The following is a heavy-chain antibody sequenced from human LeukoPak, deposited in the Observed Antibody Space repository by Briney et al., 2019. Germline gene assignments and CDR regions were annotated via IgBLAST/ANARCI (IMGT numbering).Heavy chain of an antibody. Sequence: GGSLRLSWAASGLTFDDYAMHWVRQAPGKGLEWVASINQDGSERYYVDSVKGRFTISRDNAKNLLFLQMNSLRAEDTAVYYCATNNAWAFDYWGQETLVTVSS. J-gene: IGHJ4*02. D-gene: IGHD1/OR15-1a*01. CDR2: INQDGSER. CDR3: ATNNAWAFDY. CDR1: GLTFDDYA. V-gene: IGHV3-7*01.